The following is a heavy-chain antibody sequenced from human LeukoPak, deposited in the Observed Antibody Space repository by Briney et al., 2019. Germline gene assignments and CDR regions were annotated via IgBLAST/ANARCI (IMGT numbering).Heavy chain of an antibody. CDR1: GGSFSGHY. J-gene: IGHJ6*03. CDR3: ARGVVSGRFGDYYYYMDV. D-gene: IGHD3-16*01. V-gene: IGHV4-34*01. CDR2: VNDRGST. Sequence: SETLSLTCAVYGGSFSGHYWTCIRQPPGKGLQWIGEVNDRGSTNYNPSLKSRLTISEDKSKKQFSLRLPSVTAADTAVYYCARGVVSGRFGDYYYYMDVWGKGTTVTVS.